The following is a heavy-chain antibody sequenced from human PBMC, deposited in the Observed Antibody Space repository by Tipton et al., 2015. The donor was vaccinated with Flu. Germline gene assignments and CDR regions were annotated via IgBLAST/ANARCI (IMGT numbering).Heavy chain of an antibody. CDR3: ASGACSSSSCPKGGFDN. V-gene: IGHV4-4*07. CDR2: IHSSGGT. D-gene: IGHD2-2*01. Sequence: TLSLTCTVPNGTISSYYWSWIRQPAGKGLEWIGRIHSSGGTNYNPSLKSRVTMSVDTSKNQFSLKVNSVTAADTAVYYCASGACSSSSCPKGGFDNWGQGTLVVVSS. J-gene: IGHJ4*02. CDR1: NGTISSYY.